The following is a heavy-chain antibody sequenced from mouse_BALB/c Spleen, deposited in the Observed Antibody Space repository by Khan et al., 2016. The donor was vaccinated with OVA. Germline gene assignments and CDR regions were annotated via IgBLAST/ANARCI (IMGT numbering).Heavy chain of an antibody. D-gene: IGHD1-1*01. CDR2: ISYSGST. CDR1: GYSITNNYA. CDR3: ARGNYYGYYFDY. V-gene: IGHV3-2*02. Sequence: EVQLQESGPGLVKSSQSLSLTCTVTGYSITNNYAWNWIRQFPGNKLEWMGYISYSGSTNYNPSLKSRISITRDTSKNQFFLQLNSVTTEDTATYYCARGNYYGYYFDYWGQGTTLTVSS. J-gene: IGHJ2*01.